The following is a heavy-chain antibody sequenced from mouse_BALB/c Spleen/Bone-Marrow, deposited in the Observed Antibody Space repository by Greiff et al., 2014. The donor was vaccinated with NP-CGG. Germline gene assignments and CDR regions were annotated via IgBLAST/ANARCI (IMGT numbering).Heavy chain of an antibody. CDR2: INPYNDGT. Sequence: QLVESGPDLVKPGASVKMSCKASGYTFTSFVMHWVKQKPGQGLEWIGYINPYNDGTKYNEKSKDKATLSSDKSSSTAYMELSSLTSEDSAVYYCGRRESGTWFAYWGQGTLVTVSA. CDR1: GYTFTSFV. J-gene: IGHJ3*01. V-gene: IGHV1-14*01. CDR3: GRRESGTWFAY. D-gene: IGHD4-1*01.